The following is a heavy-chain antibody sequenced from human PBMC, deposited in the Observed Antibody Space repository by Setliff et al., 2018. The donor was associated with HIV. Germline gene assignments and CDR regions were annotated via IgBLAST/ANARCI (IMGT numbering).Heavy chain of an antibody. CDR1: GYTFTTHA. CDR2: INAGNGNT. CDR3: AKDRGEGSFDI. V-gene: IGHV1-3*01. Sequence: VASVKVSCKASGYTFTTHAMHWVRQAPGQRLEWMGWINAGNGNTNFADSVKGRFTISRDNPKYTLYLQMNSLRVDDTAVYYCAKDRGEGSFDIWGQGTMVTVSS. J-gene: IGHJ3*02.